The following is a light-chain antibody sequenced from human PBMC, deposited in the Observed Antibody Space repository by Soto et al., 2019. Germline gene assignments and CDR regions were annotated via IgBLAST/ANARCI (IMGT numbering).Light chain of an antibody. CDR1: QSISSW. CDR2: DVS. V-gene: IGKV1-5*01. Sequence: DIQMTQSPSTLSASVGDRVTITCRASQSISSWLAWYQQKPGKAPKLLIYDVSSLESGVPSRFSGSGSGTEFTLTISSLQPEDFAVYYCQQRSNWSRTFGQGTKVDIK. CDR3: QQRSNWSRT. J-gene: IGKJ1*01.